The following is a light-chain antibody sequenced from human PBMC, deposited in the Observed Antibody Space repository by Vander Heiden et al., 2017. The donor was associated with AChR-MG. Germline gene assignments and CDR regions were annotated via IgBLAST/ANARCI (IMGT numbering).Light chain of an antibody. CDR1: AWPNNY. CDR2: EDS. V-gene: IGLV3-10*01. Sequence: SHDLPQPASASLPQGQRARTTCSGNAWPNNYAYWYQQQSGHAHVLVIYEDSKRPSGIPGSFAGSSSGTMATFTSKGHQVEEEADYCCYSTDSSGDPPFGGGTKLTVL. CDR3: YSTDSSGDPP. J-gene: IGLJ2*01.